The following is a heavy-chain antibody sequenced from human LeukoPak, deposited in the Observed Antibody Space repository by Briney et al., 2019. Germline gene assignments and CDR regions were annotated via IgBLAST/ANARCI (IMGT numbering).Heavy chain of an antibody. D-gene: IGHD6-13*01. Sequence: EWXGXIYYSGSTNYNPSLKSRVTISVDTSKNQFSLKLSSVTAADTAVYYCARDAFGLAAAGTWFDPWGQGTLVTVSS. V-gene: IGHV4-59*01. CDR3: ARDAFGLAAAGTWFDP. J-gene: IGHJ5*02. CDR2: IYYSGST.